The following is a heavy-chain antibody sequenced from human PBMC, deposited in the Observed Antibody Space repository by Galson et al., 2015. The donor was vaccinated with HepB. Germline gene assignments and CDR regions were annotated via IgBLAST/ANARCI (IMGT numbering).Heavy chain of an antibody. J-gene: IGHJ4*02. CDR1: GGSISSYY. CDR3: AREGNAGDSNGYYFDY. Sequence: ETLSLTCTVSGGSISSYYWSWIRQPPGKGLEWIGYIYYSGSTYYNPSLKSRVTISVDTSKNQFSLKLSSVTAADTAVYYCAREGNAGDSNGYYFDYWGQGTLVTVSS. D-gene: IGHD3-22*01. V-gene: IGHV4-59*12. CDR2: IYYSGST.